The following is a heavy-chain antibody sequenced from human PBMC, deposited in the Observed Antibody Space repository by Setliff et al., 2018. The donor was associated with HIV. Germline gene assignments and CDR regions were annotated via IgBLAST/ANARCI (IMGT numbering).Heavy chain of an antibody. D-gene: IGHD3-3*01. CDR2: IHTSGST. V-gene: IGHV4-61*09. J-gene: IGHJ6*03. CDR3: ARGTAYYNFWSGYSQDYYYYMDV. CDR1: SDSISSGSYY. Sequence: LSLTCSVSSDSISSGSYYWSWIRLPAGKGLEWIGQIHTSGSTNYNPSLKSRVTISVDTSKNQFSLKLSSVTAADTAVYYCARGTAYYNFWSGYSQDYYYYMDVWGKGTTVTVSS.